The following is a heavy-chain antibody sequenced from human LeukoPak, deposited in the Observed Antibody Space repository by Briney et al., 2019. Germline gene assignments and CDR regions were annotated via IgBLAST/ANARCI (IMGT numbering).Heavy chain of an antibody. V-gene: IGHV3-7*03. CDR1: GFTFSSYW. CDR3: AKVVPAAIESPYYYYYYGMDV. CDR2: IKQDGSEK. Sequence: GGSLRLSCAASGFTFSSYWMSWVRQAPGKGLEWVANIKQDGSEKYYVDSVKGRFTISRDNSKNTLYLQMNSLRAEDTAAYYCAKVVPAAIESPYYYYYYGMDVWGQGTTVTVSS. D-gene: IGHD2-2*02. J-gene: IGHJ6*02.